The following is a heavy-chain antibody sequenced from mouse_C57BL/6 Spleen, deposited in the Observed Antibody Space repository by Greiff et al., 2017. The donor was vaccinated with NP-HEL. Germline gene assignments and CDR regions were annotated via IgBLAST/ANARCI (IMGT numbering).Heavy chain of an antibody. V-gene: IGHV2-6-1*01. CDR3: ARHGGHYGHFDY. CDR2: IWSDGST. Sequence: QVQLQQSGPGLVAPSQSLSITCTVSGFSLTSYGVHWVRQPPGKGLEWLVVIWSDGSTTYNSALKSRLSISKDNSKSQVFLKMNSLQTDDTAMYYCARHGGHYGHFDYWGQGTTLTVSS. D-gene: IGHD1-1*01. CDR1: GFSLTSYG. J-gene: IGHJ2*01.